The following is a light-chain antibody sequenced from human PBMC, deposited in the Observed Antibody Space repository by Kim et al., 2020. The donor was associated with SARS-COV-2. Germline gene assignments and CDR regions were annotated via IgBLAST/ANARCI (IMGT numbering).Light chain of an antibody. Sequence: QSALTQPASVSGSPGQSNTISCTGSSSDVGGYNYVSWYQQHPGKAPKLMIYDVSNRPSGVSDRFSGSKSGNTASLTITGLQAEDEADYYCSSYTSSNTLVFGIGTKVTVL. J-gene: IGLJ1*01. CDR3: SSYTSSNTLV. CDR1: SSDVGGYNY. V-gene: IGLV2-14*03. CDR2: DVS.